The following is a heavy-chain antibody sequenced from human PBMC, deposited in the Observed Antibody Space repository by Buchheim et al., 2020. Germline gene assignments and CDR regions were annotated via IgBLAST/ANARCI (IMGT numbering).Heavy chain of an antibody. J-gene: IGHJ5*02. CDR2: IYPSDSDA. CDR1: GYTFTKSW. CDR3: TRQPMVRGVGRFDH. Sequence: EVQLVQSGAEVKKPGESLKISCQASGYTFTKSWIGWVRQVPGKGLEWMGVIYPSDSDARYSPSLQGQVTILVGRSINTPSLQWNSLRASDTATYFCTRQPMVRGVGRFDHWGQGT. V-gene: IGHV5-51*01. D-gene: IGHD3-10*01.